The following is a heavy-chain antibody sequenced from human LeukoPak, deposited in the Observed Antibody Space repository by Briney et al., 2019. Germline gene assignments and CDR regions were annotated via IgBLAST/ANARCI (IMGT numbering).Heavy chain of an antibody. V-gene: IGHV3-11*01. CDR1: GFTFSDYY. CDR2: ISSSGSTI. D-gene: IGHD5-18*01. Sequence: GGSLRLSCAASGFTFSDYYMSWIRQAPGKGLEWVSYISSSGSTIYYADSVKGRFTISRDNAKNSLYLQMNSLRAEDTAVYYCARLNSYGPAYAYYVDYWGQGTLVTVSS. CDR3: ARLNSYGPAYAYYVDY. J-gene: IGHJ4*02.